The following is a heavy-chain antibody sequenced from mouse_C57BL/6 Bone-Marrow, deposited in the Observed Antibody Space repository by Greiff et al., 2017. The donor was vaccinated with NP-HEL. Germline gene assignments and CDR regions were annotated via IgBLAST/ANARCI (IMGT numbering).Heavy chain of an antibody. V-gene: IGHV1-54*01. Sequence: VQLMESGAELVRPGTSVKVSCKASGYAFTNYLIEWVKQRPGQGLEWIGVINPGSGGTNYNEKFKGKATLTADKSSSTAYMQLSSLTSEDSAVYFCAGDYYGSSSYYAMDYWGQGTSVTVSS. CDR1: GYAFTNYL. J-gene: IGHJ4*01. CDR2: INPGSGGT. CDR3: AGDYYGSSSYYAMDY. D-gene: IGHD1-1*01.